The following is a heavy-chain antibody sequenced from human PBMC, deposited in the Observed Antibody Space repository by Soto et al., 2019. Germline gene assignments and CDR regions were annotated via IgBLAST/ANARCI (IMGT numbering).Heavy chain of an antibody. V-gene: IGHV4-39*02. CDR2: IYYSGST. CDR1: GGSISSSSYY. Sequence: PSETLSLTCTVSGGSISSSSYYWGWIRQPPGKGMEWIGSIYYSGSTNYNPSLKNRVTKSVDTSKNKISMKLSTETAADTAVYYCARAGYDYYYYYGMDVWGQGTTVT. D-gene: IGHD5-18*01. CDR3: ARAGYDYYYYYGMDV. J-gene: IGHJ6*02.